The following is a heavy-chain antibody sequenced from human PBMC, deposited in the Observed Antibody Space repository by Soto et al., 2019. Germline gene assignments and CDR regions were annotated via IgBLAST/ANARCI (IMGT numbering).Heavy chain of an antibody. CDR2: IFSDNER. D-gene: IGHD4-17*01. V-gene: IGHV2-26*01. CDR1: GFSLTTGKMG. J-gene: IGHJ6*02. Sequence: PTLVNPTETLTLTCTVSGFSLTTGKMGVSWIRQPPGKALEWLAHIFSDNERSYSTSLQGRLTISKDTSGSQVVLSMTNVDPVDTATYYCARMNVDSYQFYYAMDVWGRGTTVTVSS. CDR3: ARMNVDSYQFYYAMDV.